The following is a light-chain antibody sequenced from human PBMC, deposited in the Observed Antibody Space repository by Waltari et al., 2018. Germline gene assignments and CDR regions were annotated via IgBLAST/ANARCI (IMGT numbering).Light chain of an antibody. V-gene: IGKV3-11*01. CDR1: QDIKKF. Sequence: FVLTQSPDSLSLSAGERATLSCRSSQDIKKFLAWYQQKPGQAPRLIIHDASTRSTGIPARFSGSGSGTDFTLTFSSVEPEDFAVYYCQQRSNWPRISFGQGTRLELK. CDR3: QQRSNWPRIS. J-gene: IGKJ5*01. CDR2: DAS.